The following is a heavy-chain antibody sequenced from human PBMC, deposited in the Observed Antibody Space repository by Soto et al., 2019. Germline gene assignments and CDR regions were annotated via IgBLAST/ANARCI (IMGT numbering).Heavy chain of an antibody. V-gene: IGHV1-2*04. CDR3: ARVAAAAGTPYAFDI. J-gene: IGHJ3*02. CDR1: GYTFTGYY. D-gene: IGHD6-13*01. Sequence: QVQLVQSGAEVKKPGASVKVSCKASGYTFTGYYMHWVRQAPGQGLEWMGWINPSSGGTNYAQKFQGWVTMTRDTSISTAYMELSRLRSDDTAVYYCARVAAAAGTPYAFDIWGQGTMVTVSS. CDR2: INPSSGGT.